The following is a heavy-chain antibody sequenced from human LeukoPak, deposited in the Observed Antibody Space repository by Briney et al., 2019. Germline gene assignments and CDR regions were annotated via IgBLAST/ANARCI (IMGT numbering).Heavy chain of an antibody. D-gene: IGHD3-3*01. CDR3: TTDRYDFWSGYYDY. CDR2: IKRKTDGGAT. J-gene: IGHJ4*02. CDR1: GFTFSNAW. V-gene: IGHV3-15*01. Sequence: PGGSLRLSCEASGFTFSNAWMSWVRQAPGKGLEWVGRIKRKTDGGATDYAAPVKGRFTISRDDSKNTLYLQMNSLKTEDTAVYYCTTDRYDFWSGYYDYWGQGTLVTVSS.